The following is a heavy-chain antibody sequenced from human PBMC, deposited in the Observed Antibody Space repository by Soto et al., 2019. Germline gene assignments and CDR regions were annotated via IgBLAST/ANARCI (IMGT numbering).Heavy chain of an antibody. CDR3: AKEGGGGAAMVTSYFDY. J-gene: IGHJ4*02. D-gene: IGHD5-18*01. V-gene: IGHV3-23*01. CDR2: ISGSGTGT. CDR1: GITFNNYA. Sequence: GGSLRLSCAASGITFNNYALNWVRQAPGKGLEWVSGISGSGTGTYYADSVKGRFTISRDNSKSTVYLHMNSLRADDTAIYYCAKEGGGGAAMVTSYFDYWGQGTLVTVSS.